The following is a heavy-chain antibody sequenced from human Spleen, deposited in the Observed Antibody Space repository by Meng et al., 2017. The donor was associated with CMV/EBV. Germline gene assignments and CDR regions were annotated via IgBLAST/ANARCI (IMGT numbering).Heavy chain of an antibody. Sequence: GGSLRLSCAASGFTFNTSTLTWVRQAPGKGLEWVPCISSCRNNVLCAASLKGRFTISRDNARNSLNLQNNSLRAEDTAVYYCASLWGVYCISTSCYTGPYYFDHWGQGTLVTVSS. CDR1: GFTFNTST. J-gene: IGHJ4*02. D-gene: IGHD2-2*02. CDR2: ISSCRNNV. CDR3: ASLWGVYCISTSCYTGPYYFDH. V-gene: IGHV3-21*01.